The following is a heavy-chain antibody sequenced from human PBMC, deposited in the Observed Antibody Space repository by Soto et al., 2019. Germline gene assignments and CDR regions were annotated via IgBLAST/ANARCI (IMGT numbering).Heavy chain of an antibody. Sequence: PSETLSLTCTVSGYSISGSSDYWGWIRQPPGKGLEWIGSIYYRGITYYNPSLKSRVTISVDTSENQFSLKLSSVTAADTAMYYCARRDGSGTYYTSFDYWGQGTPVTVSS. CDR2: IYYRGIT. CDR1: GYSISGSSDY. J-gene: IGHJ4*02. D-gene: IGHD3-10*01. V-gene: IGHV4-39*01. CDR3: ARRDGSGTYYTSFDY.